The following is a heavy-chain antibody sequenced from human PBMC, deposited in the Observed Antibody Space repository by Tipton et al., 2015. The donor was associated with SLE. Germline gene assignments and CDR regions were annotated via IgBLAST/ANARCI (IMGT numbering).Heavy chain of an antibody. D-gene: IGHD2-15*01. V-gene: IGHV1-18*01. CDR3: ARVVVAATKSRFDP. J-gene: IGHJ5*02. Sequence: QLVQSGVEVKKPGASVKVSCKASGYPLTSYGISWVRQAPGQGLEWMGWINPYNGNTNYAQKLQGRVTMTTDTSTSTAHMELRSLKSDDTAVYYCARVVVAATKSRFDPWGQGTLVTVSS. CDR1: GYPLTSYG. CDR2: INPYNGNT.